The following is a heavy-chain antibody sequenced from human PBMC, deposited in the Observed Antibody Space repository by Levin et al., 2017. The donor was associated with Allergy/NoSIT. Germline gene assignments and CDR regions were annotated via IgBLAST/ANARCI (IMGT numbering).Heavy chain of an antibody. Sequence: GASVKVSCAASGFTFRSYAMNWVRQAPGKGLEWVSSISANGRSTYYPDSVKGRFAISRDDSKNTLYLQMTSLRTEDTAVYYCAKGPNSGYYYYFDYWGQGTLVTVSS. V-gene: IGHV3-23*01. CDR2: ISANGRST. J-gene: IGHJ4*02. CDR1: GFTFRSYA. D-gene: IGHD3-22*01. CDR3: AKGPNSGYYYYFDY.